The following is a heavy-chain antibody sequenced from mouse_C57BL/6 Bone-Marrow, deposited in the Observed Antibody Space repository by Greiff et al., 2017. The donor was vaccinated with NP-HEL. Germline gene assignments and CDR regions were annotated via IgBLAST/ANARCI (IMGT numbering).Heavy chain of an antibody. CDR3: ARDGYYPYYAMDY. J-gene: IGHJ4*01. CDR1: GYAFTNYL. Sequence: VQLQQSGAELVRPGTSVKVSCKASGYAFTNYLIEWVKQRPGQGLEWIGVINPGSGGTTYNEKFKGKATLTADKSSSTAYMQLSSLTSEDSAVYFCARDGYYPYYAMDYWGQGTSVTVSS. D-gene: IGHD2-3*01. CDR2: INPGSGGT. V-gene: IGHV1-54*01.